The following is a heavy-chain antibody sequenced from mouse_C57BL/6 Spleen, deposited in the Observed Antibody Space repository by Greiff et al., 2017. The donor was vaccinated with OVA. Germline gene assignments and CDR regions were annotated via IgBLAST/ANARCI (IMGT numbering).Heavy chain of an antibody. V-gene: IGHV1-55*01. CDR1: GYTFTSYW. D-gene: IGHD1-1*01. Sequence: QVQLKQPGAELVKPGASVKMSCKASGYTFTSYWITWVKQRPGQGLEWIGDIYPGSGSTNYNEKFKSKATLTVDTSSSTAYMQHSSLTSEDSAVYDCARRTTVVFDYWGQGTTLTVSS. CDR2: IYPGSGST. J-gene: IGHJ2*01. CDR3: ARRTTVVFDY.